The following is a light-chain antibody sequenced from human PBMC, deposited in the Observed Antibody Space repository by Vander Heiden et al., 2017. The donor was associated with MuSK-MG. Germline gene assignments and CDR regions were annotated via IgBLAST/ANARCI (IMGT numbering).Light chain of an antibody. V-gene: IGLV1-40*01. CDR3: QSYDTALSGAL. Sequence: QSVLAQPPSVSGAPAQRVTISCTGTNSNIGAGYDVHWYQQFPGTAPKLLIYGNTNRPSGVPDRFSASKSDTSASLAISGLQADDEADYYCQSYDTALSGALFGGGTKLTVL. J-gene: IGLJ3*02. CDR1: NSNIGAGYD. CDR2: GNT.